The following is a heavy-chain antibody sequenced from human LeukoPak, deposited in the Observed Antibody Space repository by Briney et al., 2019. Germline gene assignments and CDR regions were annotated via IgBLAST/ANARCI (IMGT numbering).Heavy chain of an antibody. J-gene: IGHJ4*02. CDR1: GFTVSSNY. Sequence: GGSLRLSCAASGFTVSSNYMSWVRQAPGKGLEWVSVIYSGGSTYYADSVKGRFTISRDNSKNTLYLQMNSLRAEDTAVYYCARRYSSGWYDYWGQGTLVTVSS. D-gene: IGHD6-19*01. CDR3: ARRYSSGWYDY. V-gene: IGHV3-66*01. CDR2: IYSGGST.